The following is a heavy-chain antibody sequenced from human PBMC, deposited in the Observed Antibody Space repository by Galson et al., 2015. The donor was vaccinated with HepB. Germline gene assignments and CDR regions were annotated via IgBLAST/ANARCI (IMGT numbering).Heavy chain of an antibody. V-gene: IGHV5-10-1*01. D-gene: IGHD3-10*01. CDR3: ARHGVTMVRGAQVYYYYGMDV. Sequence: QSGAEVKKPGESLRLSCKGSGYSFTSYWISWVRKMPGKGLEWMGRIDPSDSYTNCSPSFQGHVTISADKSISTAYLQWSSLKASDTAMYYCARHGVTMVRGAQVYYYYGMDVWGQGTTVTVSS. CDR2: IDPSDSYT. J-gene: IGHJ6*02. CDR1: GYSFTSYW.